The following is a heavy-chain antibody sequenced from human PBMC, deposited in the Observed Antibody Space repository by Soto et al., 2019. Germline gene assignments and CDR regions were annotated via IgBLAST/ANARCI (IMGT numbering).Heavy chain of an antibody. CDR3: ARGYCSSTSCSAYGMDV. Sequence: GASVKVSCKASGYTFTNCAIHWVRQARGQGLEWMGWINAGNGNTKYSQKFQGRVTITRDTSATTAYMELSSLRSEETAVYYCARGYCSSTSCSAYGMDVWGQGTTVTVSS. CDR2: INAGNGNT. D-gene: IGHD2-2*01. V-gene: IGHV1-3*01. CDR1: GYTFTNCA. J-gene: IGHJ6*02.